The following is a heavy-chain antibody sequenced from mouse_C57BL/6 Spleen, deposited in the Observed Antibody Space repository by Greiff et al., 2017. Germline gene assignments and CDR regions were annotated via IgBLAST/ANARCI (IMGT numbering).Heavy chain of an antibody. CDR2: IDPENGDT. V-gene: IGHV14-4*01. Sequence: VQLQQSGAELVRPGASVKLSCTASGFNIKDDYMHWVKQRPEQGLEWIGWIDPENGDTEYASKFQGKATITADTSSNTAYLQLSSLTSEDTAVYYCTRNYGYAMDYWGQGTSVTVSS. CDR3: TRNYGYAMDY. J-gene: IGHJ4*01. D-gene: IGHD2-1*01. CDR1: GFNIKDDY.